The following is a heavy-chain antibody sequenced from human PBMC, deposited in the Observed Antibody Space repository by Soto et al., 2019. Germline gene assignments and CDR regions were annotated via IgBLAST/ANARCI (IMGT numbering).Heavy chain of an antibody. CDR3: APDPTYYYDSSGFNYYYYGMDV. CDR1: GFTFSSYA. CDR2: ISYDGSNK. V-gene: IGHV3-30-3*01. J-gene: IGHJ6*02. Sequence: QVQLVESGGGVVQPGRSLRLSCAASGFTFSSYAMHWVRQAPGKGLEWVAVISYDGSNKYYADSVKGRFTISRDNSKNTLYLQRNSLRAEDTAVYYCAPDPTYYYDSSGFNYYYYGMDVWGQGTTVTVSS. D-gene: IGHD3-22*01.